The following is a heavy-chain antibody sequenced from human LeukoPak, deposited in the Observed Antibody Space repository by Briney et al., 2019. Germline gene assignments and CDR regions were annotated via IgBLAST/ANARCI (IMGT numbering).Heavy chain of an antibody. CDR2: ISSDGSNK. CDR1: GFTFTTYS. J-gene: IGHJ2*01. V-gene: IGHV3-30-3*01. Sequence: GGSLRLSCAASGFTFTTYSIHWVRQAPGKGLEWVAVISSDGSNKYYAHSVKGRFTVSRDNSKNTLYLQMNSLRAEDTAVYYCARDLPLWGRGTLVTVSS. CDR3: ARDLPL.